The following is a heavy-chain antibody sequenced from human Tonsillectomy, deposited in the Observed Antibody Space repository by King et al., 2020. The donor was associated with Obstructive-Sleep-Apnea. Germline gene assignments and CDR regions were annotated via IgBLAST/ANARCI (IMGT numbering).Heavy chain of an antibody. CDR3: AREYCTRTSCYDGLDY. J-gene: IGHJ4*02. Sequence: VQLVESGGGLVQPGGSLRLSCATSRFTFSSYSMNWFRQAPGKGLEWVSYISSSGSTTDYADSVKGRFTISRDNAKNSLYLQLNSLRAEDTAVYYCAREYCTRTSCYDGLDYWGQGTLVTVSS. D-gene: IGHD2-2*01. V-gene: IGHV3-48*04. CDR1: RFTFSSYS. CDR2: ISSSGSTT.